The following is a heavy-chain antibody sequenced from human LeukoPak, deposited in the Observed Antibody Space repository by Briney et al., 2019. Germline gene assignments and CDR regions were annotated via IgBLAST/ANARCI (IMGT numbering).Heavy chain of an antibody. Sequence: ASVTVSCKTSGYTFTTHAVHWVRQAPGQSLEWMGWINTANGDTGYSQKFQGRVTITSDTSGSTGYMEMSSLRSEDTAVYYCASKPRGESRPFDYWGQGTLVTVSS. CDR3: ASKPRGESRPFDY. V-gene: IGHV1-3*04. CDR2: INTANGDT. CDR1: GYTFTTHA. J-gene: IGHJ4*02. D-gene: IGHD3-16*01.